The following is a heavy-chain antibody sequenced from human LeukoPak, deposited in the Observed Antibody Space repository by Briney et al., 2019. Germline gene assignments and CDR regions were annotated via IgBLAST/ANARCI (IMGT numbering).Heavy chain of an antibody. CDR1: GFTFSNYW. V-gene: IGHV3-7*01. D-gene: IGHD6-19*01. J-gene: IGHJ4*02. Sequence: PGGSLRLSCAASGFTFSNYWMNWVRQAPGKGMEWVAIIEKDGSEILYVDSVKGRFTISRDSAKNSLYLQMNSLRAEDTAVYYCAAGAGWLIDWWGQGTLVTVSS. CDR2: IEKDGSEI. CDR3: AAGAGWLIDW.